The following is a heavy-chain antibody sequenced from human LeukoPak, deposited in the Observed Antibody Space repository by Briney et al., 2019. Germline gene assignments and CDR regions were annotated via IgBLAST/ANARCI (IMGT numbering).Heavy chain of an antibody. D-gene: IGHD4-23*01. CDR1: GYTFTSYG. Sequence: ASVKVSCKASGYTFTSYGISWVRQAPGQGLEWMGWISAYNGNTNYAQKLQGRVTMTTDTSTSTAYMELRSLRSDDTAVYYCARDPGSTVVTEYYFDYWGQGTLVTVSS. CDR2: ISAYNGNT. J-gene: IGHJ4*02. V-gene: IGHV1-18*01. CDR3: ARDPGSTVVTEYYFDY.